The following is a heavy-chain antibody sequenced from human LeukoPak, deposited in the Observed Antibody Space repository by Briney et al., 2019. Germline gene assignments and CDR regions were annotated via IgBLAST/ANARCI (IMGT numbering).Heavy chain of an antibody. CDR3: ASDSRAPHYYYGMDV. V-gene: IGHV3-23*01. CDR2: ISGSGGST. D-gene: IGHD3-10*01. Sequence: GGSLRLSCAASGFTFSSYAMSWVRQAPGQGLEWVSAISGSGGSTYYADSVKGRFTISRDNSKNTLYLQMNSLRAEDTAVYYCASDSRAPHYYYGMDVWGQGTTVTVSS. J-gene: IGHJ6*02. CDR1: GFTFSSYA.